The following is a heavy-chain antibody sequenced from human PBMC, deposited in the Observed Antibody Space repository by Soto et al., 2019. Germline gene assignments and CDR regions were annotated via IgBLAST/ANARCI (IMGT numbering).Heavy chain of an antibody. CDR1: GFTVNGKKY. Sequence: DVQVVESGGALIQPGGSLRLSCAASGFTVNGKKYMTWVRQAPGKGLEWVSALYITDGTYYADSMKGRFIVSIDNSRTTVYLQMNSLRPEDTAVYYCATWLLREHGFDVWGPGTMVTVSS. V-gene: IGHV3-53*01. D-gene: IGHD6-19*01. CDR2: LYITDGT. CDR3: ATWLLREHGFDV. J-gene: IGHJ3*01.